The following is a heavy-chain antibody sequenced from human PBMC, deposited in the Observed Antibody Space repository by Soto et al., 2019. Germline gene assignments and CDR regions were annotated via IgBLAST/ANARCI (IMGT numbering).Heavy chain of an antibody. V-gene: IGHV1-18*04. CDR2: IGVYNNNR. D-gene: IGHD3-10*01. CDR1: VSPFTGNG. J-gene: IGHJ4*02. Sequence: QVQLLQSGAEVKKLGPSLKSSAKASVSPFTGNGISWGDKAPGQGLEWMGWIGVYNNNRNYAQKVQGRVTMTTDTSTSTAYMELRSLISDDTAVYYCARDQLGARGDYWGQGTLVTVSS. CDR3: ARDQLGARGDY.